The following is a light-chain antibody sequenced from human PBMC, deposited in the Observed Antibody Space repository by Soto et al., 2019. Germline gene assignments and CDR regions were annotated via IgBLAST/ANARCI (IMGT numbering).Light chain of an antibody. CDR2: DVT. V-gene: IGLV2-14*03. CDR3: SSYTTSNTRQIV. J-gene: IGLJ1*01. Sequence: SALPQPASVSGSPGQSITISCTGTSSDVGGYNYVSWYQHHPGKAPKLIIYDVTNRPSGVSKPFSGSKSGNTASLTISGLQPEDEADYYCSSYTTSNTRQIVFGTGTKVTVL. CDR1: SSDVGGYNY.